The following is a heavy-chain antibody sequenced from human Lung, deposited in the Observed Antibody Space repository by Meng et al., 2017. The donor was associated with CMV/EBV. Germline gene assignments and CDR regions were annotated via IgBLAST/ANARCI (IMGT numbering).Heavy chain of an antibody. V-gene: IGHV1-8*01. CDR1: GYPFPSYD. CDR3: TRGRGSTHKGNWFDP. Sequence: SGYPFPSYDINWVRQATGQGLEWMGWMNPNSGNTAYAPKFQGRLPMTRNTSINTAYMDLSSLRSEDTAIYYCTRGRGSTHKGNWFDPWGQGTLVTVSS. J-gene: IGHJ5*02. D-gene: IGHD3-10*01. CDR2: MNPNSGNT.